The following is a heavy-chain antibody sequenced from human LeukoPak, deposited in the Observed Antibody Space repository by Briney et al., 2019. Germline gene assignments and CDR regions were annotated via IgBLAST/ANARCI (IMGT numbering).Heavy chain of an antibody. D-gene: IGHD3-9*01. CDR2: ISAYNGNT. V-gene: IGHV1-18*01. CDR3: ARMDGVTIDYYYMDV. J-gene: IGHJ6*03. CDR1: GYTFTSYG. Sequence: ASVKVCCKASGYTFTSYGISWVRHAPGQGLEWMGWISAYNGNTNYAQKVHGRVTMTTETSTSKAYMELRSLRSDDTAVYYCARMDGVTIDYYYMDVWGKGTTVTVSS.